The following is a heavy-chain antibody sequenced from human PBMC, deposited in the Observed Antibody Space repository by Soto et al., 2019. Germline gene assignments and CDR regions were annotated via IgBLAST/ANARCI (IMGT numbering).Heavy chain of an antibody. CDR2: INHSGST. D-gene: IGHD4-17*01. Sequence: PSDTLSLTCAVYGGSFSGYYWSWIRQPPGKGLEWIGEINHSGSTNYNPSLKSRVTISVDTSQNQFSLKLSSMTAADTAVYYCARRYGRYFDYWGQGTLVTVSS. V-gene: IGHV4-34*01. J-gene: IGHJ4*02. CDR3: ARRYGRYFDY. CDR1: GGSFSGYY.